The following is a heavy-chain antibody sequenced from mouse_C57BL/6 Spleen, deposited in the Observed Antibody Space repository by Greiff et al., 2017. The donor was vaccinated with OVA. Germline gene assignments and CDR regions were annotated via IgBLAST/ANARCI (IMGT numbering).Heavy chain of an antibody. CDR3: ARFIYYGNDGAMDY. V-gene: IGHV1-52*01. Sequence: LQESGAELVRPGSSVKLSCKASGYTFTSYWMHWVKQRPIHGLEWIGNIDPSDSETHYNQKFKDKATLTVDKSSSTAYMQLSSLTSEDSAVYYGARFIYYGNDGAMDYWGQGTSVTVSS. CDR1: GYTFTSYW. J-gene: IGHJ4*01. CDR2: IDPSDSET. D-gene: IGHD2-2*01.